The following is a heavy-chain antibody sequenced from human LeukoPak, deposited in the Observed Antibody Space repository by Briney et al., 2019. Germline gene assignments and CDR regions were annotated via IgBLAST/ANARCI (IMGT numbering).Heavy chain of an antibody. J-gene: IGHJ6*03. CDR2: ITSSSRTI. CDR1: GFTFSSSE. Sequence: GGSLRLSCLASGFTFSSSEMNWVRQAPGKGLEWISYITSSSRTIWYADSVKGRFTISRDNAKNSLYLQMNGLRDDDTAVYYCARVAAAGTGIFANFYYSMDIWGKGTTLTISS. CDR3: ARVAAAGTGIFANFYYSMDI. V-gene: IGHV3-48*03. D-gene: IGHD6-13*01.